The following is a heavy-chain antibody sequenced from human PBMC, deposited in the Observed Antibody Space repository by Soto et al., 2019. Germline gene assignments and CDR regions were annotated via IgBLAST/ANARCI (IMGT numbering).Heavy chain of an antibody. CDR2: ISAYNGNT. CDR1: GYTFTSYG. CDR3: ATIRVTMVRGVPYYYYYGMDV. D-gene: IGHD3-10*01. Sequence: ASVKVSCKASGYTFTSYGISWVRQAPGQGLEWMGWISAYNGNTNYAQKLQGRVTMTTDTSTSTAYMELRSLRSDDTAVYYCATIRVTMVRGVPYYYYYGMDVWGQGTTVTVSS. J-gene: IGHJ6*02. V-gene: IGHV1-18*01.